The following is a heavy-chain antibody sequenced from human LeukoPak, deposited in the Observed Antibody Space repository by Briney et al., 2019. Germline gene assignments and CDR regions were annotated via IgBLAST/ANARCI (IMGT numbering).Heavy chain of an antibody. CDR3: TMIEWERWRG. Sequence: GGSLRLSCAASGFTVSHNFLTWVRQAPGKGLEWVANIKQDGSEKYYVDSVKGRFTVSRDNTKNSLYLQMNSLRAEDTAVYYCTMIEWERWRGWGQGTLVTVSS. D-gene: IGHD1-26*01. CDR2: IKQDGSEK. J-gene: IGHJ4*02. V-gene: IGHV3-7*01. CDR1: GFTVSHNF.